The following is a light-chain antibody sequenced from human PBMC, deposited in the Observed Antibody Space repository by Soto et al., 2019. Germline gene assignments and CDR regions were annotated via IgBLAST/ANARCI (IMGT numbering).Light chain of an antibody. J-gene: IGKJ1*01. Sequence: EIVMQQSPATLSVSPWERATLSCRASQSVVTNLAWYQKKPGQAPKLPLYGASTRATGIPPRFSASGSGTEFTLTIRSLQSEAFAVYAGQQYKNWPPWTFGQGTKVDI. CDR2: GAS. CDR3: QQYKNWPPWT. V-gene: IGKV3-15*01. CDR1: QSVVTN.